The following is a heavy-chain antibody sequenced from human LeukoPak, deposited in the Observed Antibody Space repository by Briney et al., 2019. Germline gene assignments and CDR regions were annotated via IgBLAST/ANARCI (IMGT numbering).Heavy chain of an antibody. CDR2: IYYSGST. D-gene: IGHD1-1*01. CDR3: ARSTLSTTPSYYYYGMDV. CDR1: GGSISSYY. V-gene: IGHV4-59*12. Sequence: SETLSLTCTVSGGSISSYYWSWIRQPPGKGLEWIGYIYYSGSTNYNPSLKSRATMSVDTSKNQFSLKLSSVTAADTAVYYCARSTLSTTPSYYYYGMDVWGQGTTVTVSS. J-gene: IGHJ6*02.